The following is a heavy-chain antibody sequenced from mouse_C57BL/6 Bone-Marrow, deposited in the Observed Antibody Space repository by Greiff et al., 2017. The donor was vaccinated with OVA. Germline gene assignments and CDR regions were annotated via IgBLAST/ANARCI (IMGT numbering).Heavy chain of an antibody. CDR2: IDPSDSYT. J-gene: IGHJ1*03. CDR1: GYTFTSYW. D-gene: IGHD2-10*02. CDR3: AKYGNWYFDV. V-gene: IGHV1-69*01. Sequence: QVQLQQPGAELVMPGASVKLSCKASGYTFTSYWMHWVKQRPGQGLEWIGEIDPSDSYTNYNQKFKGKSTLSVDKSYSTAYMQLSSLTSEDSAVYYCAKYGNWYFDVWGTGTTVTVSS.